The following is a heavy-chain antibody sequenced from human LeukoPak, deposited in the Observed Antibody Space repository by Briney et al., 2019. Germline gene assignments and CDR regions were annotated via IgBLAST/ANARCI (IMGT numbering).Heavy chain of an antibody. J-gene: IGHJ5*02. CDR2: IYTSGST. V-gene: IGHV4-4*07. CDR1: GGSISSYY. CDR3: ARHHHKWFLAS. Sequence: PSETLSLTCTVSGGSISSYYWSWIRQPTGKGLEWIGRIYTSGSTNYNPSLKSQVTMSVDTSKNQFSLKLSSVTAADTAVYYCARHHHKWFLASWGQGTLVTVSS. D-gene: IGHD3-22*01.